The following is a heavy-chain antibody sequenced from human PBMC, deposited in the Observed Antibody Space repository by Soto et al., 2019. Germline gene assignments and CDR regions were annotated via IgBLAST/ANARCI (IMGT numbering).Heavy chain of an antibody. Sequence: PAGPLSLTCTVSGGSISSSSYYWGGIRQPPGKGLEWIGSIYYIGSTYYNPSLKSRVTISVDTSKNQFSLKLSSVTPADTALYYCARRDLAARQGKPFDYWGQGTLVTVSS. CDR2: IYYIGST. D-gene: IGHD6-6*01. V-gene: IGHV4-39*01. CDR3: ARRDLAARQGKPFDY. J-gene: IGHJ4*02. CDR1: GGSISSSSYY.